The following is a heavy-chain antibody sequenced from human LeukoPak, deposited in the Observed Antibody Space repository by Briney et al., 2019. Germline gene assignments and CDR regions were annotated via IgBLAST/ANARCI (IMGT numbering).Heavy chain of an antibody. CDR2: THTSGTT. V-gene: IGHV4-61*02. Sequence: SETLSLTCTVSSGSISSGSYYWSWIRQPAGKGLEWVGRTHTSGTTNYNPSLGSRVTVSVDTSENQFSLKLISATAADTAVYYCGRDRGGGVFDSWGQGILVTVSS. CDR1: SGSISSGSYY. CDR3: GRDRGGGVFDS. D-gene: IGHD2-8*01. J-gene: IGHJ4*02.